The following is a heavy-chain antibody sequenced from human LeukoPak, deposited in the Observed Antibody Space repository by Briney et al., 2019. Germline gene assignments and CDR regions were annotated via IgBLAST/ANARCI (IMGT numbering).Heavy chain of an antibody. CDR3: ARTYSSSWYDWFDP. CDR2: IYYSGST. Sequence: SETLSLTCTVSGGSISSHYWSWIRQPPGKGLEWIGYIYYSGSTNYNPSLKSRVTISVDTSKNQFSLKLSSVTAADTAVYYYARTYSSSWYDWFDPWGQGTLVTVSS. D-gene: IGHD6-13*01. V-gene: IGHV4-59*11. CDR1: GGSISSHY. J-gene: IGHJ5*02.